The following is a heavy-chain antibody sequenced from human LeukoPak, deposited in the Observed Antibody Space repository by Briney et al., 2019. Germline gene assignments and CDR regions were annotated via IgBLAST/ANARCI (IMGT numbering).Heavy chain of an antibody. Sequence: SETLSLTCAVYGGSFSGYYWSWIRQPPGKGLEWIGEINHSGSTNYNPSLKSRVTISVDTSKNQFSLKLSSVTAADTAVYYCARAPRRGITRYYMDVWGKGTTVTVSS. V-gene: IGHV4-34*01. CDR3: ARAPRRGITRYYMDV. CDR2: INHSGST. CDR1: GGSFSGYY. D-gene: IGHD3-10*01. J-gene: IGHJ6*03.